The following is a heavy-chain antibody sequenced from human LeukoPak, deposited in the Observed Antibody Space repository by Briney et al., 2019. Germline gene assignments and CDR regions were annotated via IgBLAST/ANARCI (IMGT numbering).Heavy chain of an antibody. V-gene: IGHV3-11*05. CDR1: GFTFKDYY. CDR2: VSGSSTYT. D-gene: IGHD3-3*01. J-gene: IGHJ4*02. CDR3: ARDGMRYDGGQYY. Sequence: KSGGSLRLSCAASGFTFKDYYMSWIRQAPGKGLEWVSYVSGSSTYTDYADSVKGRFTISRDNSKNTLYLQMNSLRAEDTAVYYCARDGMRYDGGQYYWGQGTLVTVSS.